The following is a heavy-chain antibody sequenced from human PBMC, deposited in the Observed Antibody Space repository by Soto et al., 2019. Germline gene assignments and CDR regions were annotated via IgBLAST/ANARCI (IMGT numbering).Heavy chain of an antibody. CDR1: GFTFSSYA. Sequence: EVQLLESGGGLVQPGGYLRLSCAASGFTFSSYAMSWVRQAPGKGLEWVSAISGSGGSTYYADSVKGRFTISRDNSKNTLYLQMNSLRAEDTAVYYCASNDYGDYAEFDCWGQGTLVTVSS. J-gene: IGHJ4*02. D-gene: IGHD4-17*01. V-gene: IGHV3-23*01. CDR3: ASNDYGDYAEFDC. CDR2: ISGSGGST.